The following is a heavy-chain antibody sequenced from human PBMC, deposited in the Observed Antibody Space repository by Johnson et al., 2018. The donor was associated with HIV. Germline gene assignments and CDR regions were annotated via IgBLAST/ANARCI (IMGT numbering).Heavy chain of an antibody. CDR3: ARDLAPGGSGSYYNAFDI. CDR1: GFSFSDYA. Sequence: EVQLVESGGNWVERGGSLRLSCAASGFSFSDYAMNWVRQAPGKGLEWVSGIYWNGGTTGYADSVKGRFTISRDNAKNSLYLQMNSLRAEDTALHYCARDLAPGGSGSYYNAFDIWGQGTMVTVSS. CDR2: IYWNGGTT. J-gene: IGHJ3*02. D-gene: IGHD3-10*01. V-gene: IGHV3-20*04.